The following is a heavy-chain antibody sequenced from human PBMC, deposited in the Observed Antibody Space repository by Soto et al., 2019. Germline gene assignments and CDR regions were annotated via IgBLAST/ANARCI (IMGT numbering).Heavy chain of an antibody. D-gene: IGHD6-6*01. CDR2: IYYSGST. Sequence: QVQLQESGPGMVKPSQTLSLTCTVSGGSISSGDYYWRWIRQPPGKGMEWIGYIYYSGSTYYNPSLKSRVTISVDTSKNQFSLKLSSVTAADTAVYYCARSRTRAARPGRLDYWGQGTLVTVSS. V-gene: IGHV4-30-4*01. CDR3: ARSRTRAARPGRLDY. CDR1: GGSISSGDYY. J-gene: IGHJ4*02.